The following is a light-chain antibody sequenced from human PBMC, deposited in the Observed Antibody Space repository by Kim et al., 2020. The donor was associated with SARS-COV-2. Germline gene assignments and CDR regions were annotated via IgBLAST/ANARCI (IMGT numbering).Light chain of an antibody. V-gene: IGKV1D-12*01. J-gene: IGKJ4*01. CDR1: QDLKYW. Sequence: ASVGDRVTITCRASQDLKYWLAWYQQKPGKAPRLLIYAASTLQSGVPSRFSGSGYGTDFSLTISSLQPEDVATYYCQQANSFLLTFGGGTKVDIK. CDR3: QQANSFLLT. CDR2: AAS.